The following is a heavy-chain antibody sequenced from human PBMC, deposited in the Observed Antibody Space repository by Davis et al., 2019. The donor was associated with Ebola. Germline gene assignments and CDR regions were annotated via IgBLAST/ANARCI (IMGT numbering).Heavy chain of an antibody. CDR2: IIPIFGTA. Sequence: ASVKVSCKASGYTFTSYDIKWVRQATGQGLEWMGGIIPIFGTANYAQKFQGRVTMTRNTSISTAYMELSSLRSEDTAVYYCARGYCSSTSCRYWDGMDVWGQGTTVTVSS. J-gene: IGHJ6*02. V-gene: IGHV1-8*01. CDR3: ARGYCSSTSCRYWDGMDV. CDR1: GYTFTSYD. D-gene: IGHD2-2*01.